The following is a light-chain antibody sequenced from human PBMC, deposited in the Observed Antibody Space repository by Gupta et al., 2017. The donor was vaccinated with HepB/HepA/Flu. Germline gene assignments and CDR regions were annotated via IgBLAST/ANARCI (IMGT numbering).Light chain of an antibody. CDR1: SSNIGSNY. CDR2: RNN. J-gene: IGLJ2*01. Sequence: QSVLTQPPSASGTPGQRVTISCSGSSSNIGSNYVYWYQQLPGTAPKLLIYRNNQRPSGVPDRVSGSKSGTSASLAISGLRSEDEADYDCAAWDDSLSGPVFGGGTKLTVL. CDR3: AAWDDSLSGPV. V-gene: IGLV1-47*01.